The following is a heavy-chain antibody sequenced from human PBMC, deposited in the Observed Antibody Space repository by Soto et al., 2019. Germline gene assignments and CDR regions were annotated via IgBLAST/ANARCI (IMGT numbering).Heavy chain of an antibody. V-gene: IGHV5-51*01. CDR1: GYSFTSYW. J-gene: IGHJ4*02. CDR3: ARHPKPYDILTGYYNVPFDY. D-gene: IGHD3-9*01. Sequence: GESLKISCKGSGYSFTSYWIGWVRQMPGKGLEWMGIIYPGDSDTRYSPSFQGQVTISADKSISTAYLQWSSLKASDTAMYYCARHPKPYDILTGYYNVPFDYWGQGTLVTVSS. CDR2: IYPGDSDT.